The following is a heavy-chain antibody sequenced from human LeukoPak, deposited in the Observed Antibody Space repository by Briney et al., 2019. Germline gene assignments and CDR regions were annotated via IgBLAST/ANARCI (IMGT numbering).Heavy chain of an antibody. CDR2: IYTSGST. J-gene: IGHJ4*02. V-gene: IGHV4-61*02. D-gene: IGHD1-1*01. CDR3: ARGHVDQGYNDY. Sequence: SETLSLTCTVSGGSISSGSYYWSWIRQPAGKGLEWIGRIYTSGSTNYNPSLKSRVTISVDTSKNQFSLKLSSVTAADTAVYYCARGHVDQGYNDYWGQGTLVTVSS. CDR1: GGSISSGSYY.